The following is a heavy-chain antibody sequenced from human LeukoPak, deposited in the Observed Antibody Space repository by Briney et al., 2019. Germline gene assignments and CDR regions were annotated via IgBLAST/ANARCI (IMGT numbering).Heavy chain of an antibody. Sequence: ASVKVSCKASGSTFSRVDINWVRQAAGQGLEWMGWINPSSGKTGYSQKFQGRVTFTGNTSISTVYMELSRLTFDDTAVYYCARAPSGVLPYNLDHWGPGSLVAVSS. D-gene: IGHD3-10*01. CDR3: ARAPSGVLPYNLDH. V-gene: IGHV1-8*03. CDR2: INPSSGKT. CDR1: GSTFSRVD. J-gene: IGHJ4*02.